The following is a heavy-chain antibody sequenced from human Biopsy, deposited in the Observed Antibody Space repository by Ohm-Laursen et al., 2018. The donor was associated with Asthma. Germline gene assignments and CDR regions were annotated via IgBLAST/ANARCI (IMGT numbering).Heavy chain of an antibody. D-gene: IGHD4-17*01. CDR2: HYHEEGGT. Sequence: ASVKVSCKISGYSLTDLSMHWVRQAPGQGLEWMGGHYHEEGGTVNARRFQGRVTMTEDTSTDTAYMELRSLSSDDTAVYYCASDFPKDYVRYNFQFWGQGTLVTVSS. V-gene: IGHV1-24*01. J-gene: IGHJ4*02. CDR1: GYSLTDLS. CDR3: ASDFPKDYVRYNFQF.